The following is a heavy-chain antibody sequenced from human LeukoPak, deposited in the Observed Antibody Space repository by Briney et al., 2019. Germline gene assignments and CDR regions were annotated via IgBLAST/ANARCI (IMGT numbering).Heavy chain of an antibody. CDR3: ARHCTGDICAAYYFYYYMDV. CDR1: GGSISSSSYY. Sequence: PSETLSLTCTVSGGSISSSSYYWGWIRQPRGKGLEWIGRISASGRTYYKPSLKSRVIISADTSKKHFSLNLSSVTAADTAVYYCARHCTGDICAAYYFYYYMDVWGKGTTVTVSS. J-gene: IGHJ6*03. V-gene: IGHV4-39*02. D-gene: IGHD2-8*02. CDR2: ISASGRT.